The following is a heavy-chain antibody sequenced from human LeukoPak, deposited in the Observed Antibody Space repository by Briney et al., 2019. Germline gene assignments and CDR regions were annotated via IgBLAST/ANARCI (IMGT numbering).Heavy chain of an antibody. D-gene: IGHD2-21*02. CDR2: ISSSSSYI. CDR1: GFTFSSYS. V-gene: IGHV3-21*01. CDR3: ARDEHIVVVTAVKYYRPDAFDI. Sequence: PGGSLRLSCAASGFTFSSYSMNWVRQAPGKGLEWVSSISSSSSYIYYADSVKGRFTISRDNAKNSLYLQMNSLRAEDTAVYYCARDEHIVVVTAVKYYRPDAFDIWGQGTMVTVSS. J-gene: IGHJ3*02.